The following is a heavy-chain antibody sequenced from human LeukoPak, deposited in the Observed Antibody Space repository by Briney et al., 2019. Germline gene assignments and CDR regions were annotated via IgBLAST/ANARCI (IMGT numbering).Heavy chain of an antibody. V-gene: IGHV3-74*01. Sequence: PGGSLRLSCAASGFTFSNYWLHWVRQAPGKGLVWVSRIDANAKTTSYTDSVKGRFTISTDNAKKTLYLQMNSLRVEDTAVYYCLTVVETTIAAFDIRGQGTMVTVSS. CDR3: LTVVETTIAAFDI. CDR2: IDANAKTT. D-gene: IGHD1-26*01. J-gene: IGHJ3*02. CDR1: GFTFSNYW.